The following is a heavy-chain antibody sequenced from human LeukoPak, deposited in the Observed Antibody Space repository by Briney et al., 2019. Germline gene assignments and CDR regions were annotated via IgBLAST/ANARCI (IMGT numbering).Heavy chain of an antibody. Sequence: GASVKVSCKASGYTFTSYYMHWVRQAPGQGLEWMGWINPNSGGTNYAQKFQGRVTMTRDTSISTAYMELSRLRSDDTAVYYCASGGRDYGPVYYYYYYMDVWGKGTTVTVSS. CDR1: GYTFTSYY. V-gene: IGHV1-2*02. CDR2: INPNSGGT. J-gene: IGHJ6*03. D-gene: IGHD4-17*01. CDR3: ASGGRDYGPVYYYYYYMDV.